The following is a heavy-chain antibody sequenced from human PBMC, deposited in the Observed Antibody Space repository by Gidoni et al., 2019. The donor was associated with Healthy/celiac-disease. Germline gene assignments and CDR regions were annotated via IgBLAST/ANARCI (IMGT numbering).Heavy chain of an antibody. J-gene: IGHJ4*02. CDR1: GCTGRSNY. V-gene: IGHV3-66*02. Sequence: EVQLQESGGGLVQPGGSLRLSCAASGCTGRSNYMSWVRQAPGQGLEWVSVIYSGGSTYYADTVKGRFTISRDNSKNTLYLQMNSLRAEDTAVYYCARGDAGGFDYWGQGTLVTVSS. CDR2: IYSGGST. D-gene: IGHD2-21*02. CDR3: ARGDAGGFDY.